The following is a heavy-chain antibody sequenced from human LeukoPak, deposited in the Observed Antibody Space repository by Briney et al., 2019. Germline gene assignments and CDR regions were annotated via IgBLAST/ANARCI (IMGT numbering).Heavy chain of an antibody. CDR3: AREYRTTVTTNWFDL. V-gene: IGHV4-4*07. Sequence: SETLSLTCTVSGGSLSSYYWSWIRQPARKGLEWIGRIDPSGSTNYNPSLKSRVTMSVDTSNNQFSLKLSSVTAADTAVYYCAREYRTTVTTNWFDLWGQGTLVTVSS. J-gene: IGHJ5*02. CDR2: IDPSGST. CDR1: GGSLSSYY. D-gene: IGHD4-17*01.